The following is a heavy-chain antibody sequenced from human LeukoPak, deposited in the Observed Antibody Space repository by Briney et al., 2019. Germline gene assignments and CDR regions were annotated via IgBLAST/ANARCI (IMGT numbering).Heavy chain of an antibody. CDR3: ASGKSSGSYYDY. V-gene: IGHV4-30-4*01. Sequence: PSQTLSLTCTVSGVSISSGDYYWGWLRQPPGKGLEWIGYIYYSGSTYYNPSLKSRVTISVDTSKNQFSLKLSSVTAADTAVYYCASGKSSGSYYDYWGQGTLVTVSS. J-gene: IGHJ4*02. CDR1: GVSISSGDYY. CDR2: IYYSGST. D-gene: IGHD3-10*01.